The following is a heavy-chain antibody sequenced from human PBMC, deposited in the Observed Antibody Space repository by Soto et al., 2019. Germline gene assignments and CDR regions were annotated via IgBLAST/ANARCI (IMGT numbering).Heavy chain of an antibody. J-gene: IGHJ4*02. Sequence: GGSLRLSCAASGFTFSSYAMHWVRQAPGKGLEWVAVISYDGSNKYYADSVKGRFTISRDNSKNTLYLQMNSLRADDTAVYYCASASGPFDYWGQGTQVTVSS. CDR3: ASASGPFDY. CDR2: ISYDGSNK. V-gene: IGHV3-30-3*01. D-gene: IGHD5-12*01. CDR1: GFTFSSYA.